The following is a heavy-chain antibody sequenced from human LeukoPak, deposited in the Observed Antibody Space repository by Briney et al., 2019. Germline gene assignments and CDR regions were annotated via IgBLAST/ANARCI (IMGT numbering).Heavy chain of an antibody. CDR1: GFTFSSYG. CDR3: AKDRRSSGNYYFEY. CDR2: ISYDGTNK. D-gene: IGHD3-10*01. Sequence: PGRSLRLSCAASGFTFSSYGMHWVRQAPAKGLEWVAVISYDGTNKYCADSVKGRFTISRDNSKNTLYLQMNSLSSEDTAVYYCAKDRRSSGNYYFEYWGQGTLSPSPQ. J-gene: IGHJ4*02. V-gene: IGHV3-30*18.